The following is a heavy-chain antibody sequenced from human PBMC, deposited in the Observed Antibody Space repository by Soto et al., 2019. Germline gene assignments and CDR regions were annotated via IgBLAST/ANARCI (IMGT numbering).Heavy chain of an antibody. V-gene: IGHV4-4*09. CDR2: IYTGGRT. D-gene: IGHD6-19*01. CDR3: VRTTGWPGFDF. J-gene: IGHJ4*02. CDR1: GASVSSYY. Sequence: QVQLQESGPGLVKTSETMSLTCTASGASVSSYYWSWIRQPPGKGLEWNGHIYTGGRTNYNPTLKSGVIISVDMSTNQFSLKLTSGTAADTAVYYCVRTTGWPGFDFWGQGALVTVSS.